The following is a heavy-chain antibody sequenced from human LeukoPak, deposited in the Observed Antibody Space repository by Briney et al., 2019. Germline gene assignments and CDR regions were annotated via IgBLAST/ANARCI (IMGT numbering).Heavy chain of an antibody. CDR2: ISAYNGNT. V-gene: IGHV1-18*01. CDR1: GYTFTSYG. CDR3: ARDHLYSGYDIYYFDY. Sequence: WASVKVSCKASGYTFTSYGISWVRQAPGQGLEWMGWISAYNGNTNYAQKLQGRVTMTTDTSTSTAYMELSSLRSEDTAVYYCARDHLYSGYDIYYFDYWGQGTLVTVSS. J-gene: IGHJ4*02. D-gene: IGHD5-12*01.